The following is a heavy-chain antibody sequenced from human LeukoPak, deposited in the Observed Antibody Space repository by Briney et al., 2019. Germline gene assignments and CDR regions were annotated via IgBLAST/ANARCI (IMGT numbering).Heavy chain of an antibody. Sequence: ASVKVSCKASGGTFSSYTISWVRQAPGQGLEWMGWINPNSGGTNYAQKFQGRVTMTRDTSISTAYMELSRLRSDDTAVYYCASAIVVVPAALCWGQGTLVTVSS. CDR3: ASAIVVVPAALC. CDR1: GGTFSSYT. CDR2: INPNSGGT. D-gene: IGHD2-2*01. V-gene: IGHV1-2*02. J-gene: IGHJ4*02.